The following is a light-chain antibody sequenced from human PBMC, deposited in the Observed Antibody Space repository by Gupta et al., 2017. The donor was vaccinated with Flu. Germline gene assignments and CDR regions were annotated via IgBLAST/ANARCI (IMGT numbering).Light chain of an antibody. J-gene: IGKJ2*03. CDR2: DAS. CDR1: QTVGTY. V-gene: IGKV3-11*01. Sequence: ETVLTQSPTTLSLSPGKRATLSCRASQTVGTYLAWYQQRPGQAPRLLIYDASNRATDIPARFSGSGAGTDFTLTISSREPEDFAVYFCQQRSGWPPLFSFGQGTKLEIE. CDR3: QQRSGWPPLFS.